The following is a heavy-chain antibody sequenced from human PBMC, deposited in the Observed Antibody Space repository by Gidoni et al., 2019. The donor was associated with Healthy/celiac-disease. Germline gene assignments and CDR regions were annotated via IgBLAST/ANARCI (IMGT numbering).Heavy chain of an antibody. CDR2: ISSSSSYI. CDR1: GFTFSSYS. D-gene: IGHD1-7*01. CDR3: ARGRGTTNAFDI. V-gene: IGHV3-21*01. J-gene: IGHJ3*02. Sequence: EVQLVESGGGLVKPGGSLRLSCAASGFTFSSYSMNWVRQAPGKGLEWVSSISSSSSYIYYADSVKGRFTISRDNAKNSLYLQMNSLRAEDTAVYYCARGRGTTNAFDIWGQGTMVTVSS.